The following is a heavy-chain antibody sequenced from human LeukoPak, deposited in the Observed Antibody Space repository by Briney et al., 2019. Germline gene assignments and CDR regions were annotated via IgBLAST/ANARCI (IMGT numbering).Heavy chain of an antibody. CDR2: ISSSSSYI. D-gene: IGHD6-19*01. Sequence: GGSLRLSCAASGFTFSSYSMNWVRQAPGKGLEWVSSISSSSSYIYYADSVKGRFTISRDNAKNSLYLQMNSLRAEDTAVYYYARDVAEQWLVPPHPYYYGMDVWGQGTTVTVSS. J-gene: IGHJ6*02. V-gene: IGHV3-21*01. CDR1: GFTFSSYS. CDR3: ARDVAEQWLVPPHPYYYGMDV.